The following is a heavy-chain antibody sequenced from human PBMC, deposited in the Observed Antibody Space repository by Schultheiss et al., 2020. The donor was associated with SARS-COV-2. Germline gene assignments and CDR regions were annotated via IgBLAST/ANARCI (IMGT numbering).Heavy chain of an antibody. V-gene: IGHV3-11*06. CDR3: ARVGRDCSHGVCYNAEYFQH. CDR2: ILSSGSYT. J-gene: IGHJ1*01. CDR1: GFTVSRNY. Sequence: GGSLRLSCAASGFTVSRNYMSWVRQAPGKGLEWVSHILSSGSYTNYADSVKGRFTISRDNAKSLLFLQMNSLRAEDTAVYYCARVGRDCSHGVCYNAEYFQHWGQGTLVTVSS. D-gene: IGHD2-8*01.